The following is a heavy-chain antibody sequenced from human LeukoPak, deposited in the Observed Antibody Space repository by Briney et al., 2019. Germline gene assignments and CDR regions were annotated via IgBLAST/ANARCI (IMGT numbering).Heavy chain of an antibody. J-gene: IGHJ3*02. CDR1: GGSISSDTCY. Sequence: SETLSLTCTVSGGSISSDTCYWSWIRQPAGKGLEWIGRMYNSGSTNYNPSLKSRVTISVDTSKNQFSLKLSSVTAADTAVYFCARGPYSYDSSGAFDIWGQGTMVTVSS. V-gene: IGHV4-61*02. CDR3: ARGPYSYDSSGAFDI. CDR2: MYNSGST. D-gene: IGHD3-22*01.